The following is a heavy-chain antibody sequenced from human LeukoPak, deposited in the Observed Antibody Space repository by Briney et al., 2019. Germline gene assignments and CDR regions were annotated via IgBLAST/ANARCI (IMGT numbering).Heavy chain of an antibody. V-gene: IGHV4-61*01. Sequence: SETLSLTCTVSGGSISSSSYYWSWIRQPPGKGLEWIGYIYYSGSTNYNPPLKSRVTISVDTSKNQFSLKLSSVTAADTAVYYCARDTARLRRDGYGGIDYWGQGTLVTVSS. J-gene: IGHJ4*02. CDR3: ARDTARLRRDGYGGIDY. D-gene: IGHD5-24*01. CDR2: IYYSGST. CDR1: GGSISSSSYY.